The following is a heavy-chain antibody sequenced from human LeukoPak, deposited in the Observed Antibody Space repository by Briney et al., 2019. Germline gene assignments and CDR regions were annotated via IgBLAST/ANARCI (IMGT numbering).Heavy chain of an antibody. CDR2: ISSSSSYT. J-gene: IGHJ5*02. Sequence: GGSLRLSCAASGFTFSDYYMSWIRQAPGKGLEWVSYISSSSSYTNYADSVKGRFTISRDNAKNSLYLQMNSLRAEDTAVYYCARDFGANNWFDPWGQGTPVTVSS. CDR1: GFTFSDYY. D-gene: IGHD3-10*01. V-gene: IGHV3-11*06. CDR3: ARDFGANNWFDP.